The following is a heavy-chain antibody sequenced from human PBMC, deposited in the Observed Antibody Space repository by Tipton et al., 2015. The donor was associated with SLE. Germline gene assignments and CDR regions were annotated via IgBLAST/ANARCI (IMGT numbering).Heavy chain of an antibody. Sequence: SLRLSCIASGFSFSTYWMTWVRQAPGKGLEWVANIRQHGNEQYYVDSVKGRFTISRDDSKNTLYLQMRSLRVDDTAVYYCANEIRPNDYWGQGTLVTVFS. CDR1: GFSFSTYW. CDR3: ANEIRPNDY. V-gene: IGHV3-7*03. J-gene: IGHJ4*02. CDR2: IRQHGNEQ.